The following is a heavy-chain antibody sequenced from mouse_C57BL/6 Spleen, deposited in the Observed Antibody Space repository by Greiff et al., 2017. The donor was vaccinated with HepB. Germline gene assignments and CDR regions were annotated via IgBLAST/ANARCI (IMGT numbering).Heavy chain of an antibody. CDR3: ARDYYGSSYWYFDV. V-gene: IGHV1-64*01. J-gene: IGHJ1*03. CDR2: IHPNSGST. D-gene: IGHD1-1*01. Sequence: QVQLQQSGAELVKPGASVKLSCKASGYTFTSYWMHWVKQRPGQGLEWIGMIHPNSGSTNYNEKFKSKATLTVDKSSSTAYMQRSSLTSEDSAVYYCARDYYGSSYWYFDVWGTGTTVTVSS. CDR1: GYTFTSYW.